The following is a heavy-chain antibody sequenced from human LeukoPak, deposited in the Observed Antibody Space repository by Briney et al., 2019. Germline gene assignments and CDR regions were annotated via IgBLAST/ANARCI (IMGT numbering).Heavy chain of an antibody. CDR2: ISSSSSYI. J-gene: IGHJ5*02. D-gene: IGHD2-2*01. CDR3: ARDPVVPAAYGNWFDP. V-gene: IGHV3-21*01. Sequence: GGSLRLSCAASGFTFTTYSMNWVRQAPGKGLEWVSSISSSSSYIYYADSVKGRFTISRDKAKNSLYLQMNSLRAEDTAVYYCARDPVVPAAYGNWFDPWGQGTLVTVSS. CDR1: GFTFTTYS.